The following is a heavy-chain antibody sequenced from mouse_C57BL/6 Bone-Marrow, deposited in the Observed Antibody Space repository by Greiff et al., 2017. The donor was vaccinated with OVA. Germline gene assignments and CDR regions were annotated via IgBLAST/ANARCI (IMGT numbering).Heavy chain of an antibody. J-gene: IGHJ4*01. Sequence: QVQLQQSGAELARPGASVKLSCKASGYTITSYGISWVKQRTGQGLEWIGEIYPRSGNTYYNEKFKGKATLTADKSSSTAYMELRSLTSEDSAVYFCAREGGYFYAMDYWGQGTSVTVSS. D-gene: IGHD2-3*01. V-gene: IGHV1-81*01. CDR2: IYPRSGNT. CDR3: AREGGYFYAMDY. CDR1: GYTITSYG.